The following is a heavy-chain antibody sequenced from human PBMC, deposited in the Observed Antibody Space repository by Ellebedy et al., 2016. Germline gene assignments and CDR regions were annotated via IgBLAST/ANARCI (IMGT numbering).Heavy chain of an antibody. CDR3: ARMGFCSTTSCSPARYYYMDV. J-gene: IGHJ6*03. D-gene: IGHD2-2*01. Sequence: SETLSLXCAVYGGSFSGYYWSWIRQPPGKGLEWIGEINHSGSTNYNPSLKSRVTISVDTSKNQFSLKLNSVTAADTAVYYCARMGFCSTTSCSPARYYYMDVWGKGTTVTVSS. CDR1: GGSFSGYY. V-gene: IGHV4-34*01. CDR2: INHSGST.